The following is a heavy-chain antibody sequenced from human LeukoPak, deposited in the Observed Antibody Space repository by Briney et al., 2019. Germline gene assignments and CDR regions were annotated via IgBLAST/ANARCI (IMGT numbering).Heavy chain of an antibody. V-gene: IGHV1-69*13. CDR2: IIPIFATT. CDR3: ARQLERRYHYYMDV. Sequence: SVKVSCKASGGTFSSYAISWVRQAPGQGLEWMGGIIPIFATTNYAQKFQGRVTITADESTSTAYMELSSLRSEDTAVYYCARQLERRYHYYMDVWGKGTTVTVSS. CDR1: GGTFSSYA. D-gene: IGHD1-1*01. J-gene: IGHJ6*03.